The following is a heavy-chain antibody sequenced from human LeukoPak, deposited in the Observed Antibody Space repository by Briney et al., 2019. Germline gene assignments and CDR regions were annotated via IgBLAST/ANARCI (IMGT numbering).Heavy chain of an antibody. CDR3: ARDKPRGSYYGSIFDS. V-gene: IGHV3-7*01. J-gene: IGHJ4*02. CDR2: IRDDGGEI. CDR1: GFTFSSYW. Sequence: GGSLRLSCEASGFTFSSYWMSWVRQAPGKGLEWVANIRDDGGEIYYVDSVKGRFTISRDNARSSLFLQMNSLRAEDAAVYYCARDKPRGSYYGSIFDSWGQGTLVTVSS. D-gene: IGHD1-26*01.